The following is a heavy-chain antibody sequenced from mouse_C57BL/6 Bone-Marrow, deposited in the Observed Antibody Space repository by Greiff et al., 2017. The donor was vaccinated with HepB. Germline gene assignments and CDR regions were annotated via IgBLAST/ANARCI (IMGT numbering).Heavy chain of an antibody. Sequence: EVHLVESGEGLVKPGGSLKLSCAASGFTFSSYAMSWVRQTPEKRLEWVAYISSGGDYIYYADTVKGRFTISRDNARNTLYLQMSSLKSEDTAMYYCTRAGYYGSSLVWYFDVWGTGTTVTVSS. J-gene: IGHJ1*03. D-gene: IGHD1-1*01. CDR2: ISSGGDYI. CDR1: GFTFSSYA. CDR3: TRAGYYGSSLVWYFDV. V-gene: IGHV5-9-1*02.